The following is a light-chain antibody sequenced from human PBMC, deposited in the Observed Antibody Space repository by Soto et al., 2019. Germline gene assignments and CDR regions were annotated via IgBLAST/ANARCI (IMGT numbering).Light chain of an antibody. V-gene: IGKV1-12*01. CDR3: HQASSFPLS. Sequence: DIHMTQSPSSVSASSRDRVTSSCVASQVISSWLAWYQQKPGRAPNLLIYKASTLQTGVPSRFSGSGSGTDFTLTITNLQPEDFATYYCHQASSFPLSFGGGTKVDI. CDR1: QVISSW. CDR2: KAS. J-gene: IGKJ4*01.